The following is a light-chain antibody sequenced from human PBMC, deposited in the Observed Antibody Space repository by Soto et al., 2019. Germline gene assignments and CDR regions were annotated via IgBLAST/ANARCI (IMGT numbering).Light chain of an antibody. Sequence: GASAKNSCRASQSVSSYLAWYQQKPGQAPRLLIYDASNRATGIPARFSGSGTGTDVSLTSMRPQPEYLAAHHIYERSSWPAGSVGQGTRLEIK. CDR1: QSVSSY. V-gene: IGKV3-11*01. CDR3: YERSSWPAGS. CDR2: DAS. J-gene: IGKJ5*01.